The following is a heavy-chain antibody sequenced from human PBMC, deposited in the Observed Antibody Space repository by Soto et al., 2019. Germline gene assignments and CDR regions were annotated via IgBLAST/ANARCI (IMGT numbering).Heavy chain of an antibody. J-gene: IGHJ3*02. V-gene: IGHV5-51*01. Sequence: GESLKISCKGSGYSFTSYWIGWVRQMPGKGLEWMGIIYPGDSDTRYSPSFQGQVTISADKSISTAYLQWSSLKASDTAMYYCARPSIAARRGGDAFDIWGQGTMVTVSS. CDR3: ARPSIAARRGGDAFDI. CDR2: IYPGDSDT. D-gene: IGHD6-6*01. CDR1: GYSFTSYW.